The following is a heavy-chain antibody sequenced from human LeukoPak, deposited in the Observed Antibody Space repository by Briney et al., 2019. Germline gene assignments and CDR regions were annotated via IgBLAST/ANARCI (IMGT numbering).Heavy chain of an antibody. V-gene: IGHV4-59*01. CDR2: IYYSGST. CDR1: GGSISSYY. CDR3: ARVSAGGRYYYYDSSGPGVVDY. Sequence: PSETLSLTCTVSGGSISSYYWSWIRQPPGKGLEWIGYIYYSGSTNYNPSLKSRVTISVDTSKNQFSLKLSSVTAADTAVYYCARVSAGGRYYYYDSSGPGVVDYWGQGTLVTVSS. J-gene: IGHJ4*02. D-gene: IGHD3-22*01.